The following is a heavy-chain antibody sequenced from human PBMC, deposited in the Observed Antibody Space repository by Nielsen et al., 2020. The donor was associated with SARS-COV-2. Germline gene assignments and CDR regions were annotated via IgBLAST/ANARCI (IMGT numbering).Heavy chain of an antibody. V-gene: IGHV3-13*01. CDR2: IGTAGDT. Sequence: GGSLRLSCAASGFTFSSYDMHWVRQATGKGLEWVSAIGTAGDTYYPGSVKGRFTISRDDSKNTLYLQMNSLKSEDTAVYHCTMHTGSGGQGTLVTVSS. D-gene: IGHD3-10*01. CDR3: TMHTGS. CDR1: GFTFSSYD. J-gene: IGHJ4*02.